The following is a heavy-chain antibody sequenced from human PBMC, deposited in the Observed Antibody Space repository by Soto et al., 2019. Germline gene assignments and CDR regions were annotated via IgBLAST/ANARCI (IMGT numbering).Heavy chain of an antibody. J-gene: IGHJ4*02. CDR3: AKENSGYEK. V-gene: IGHV3-23*01. CDR1: AFTFSNYC. CDR2: ISRGGST. D-gene: IGHD5-12*01. Sequence: PGGSLRLSCAASAFTFSNYCVSWVRQAPGKGLEWVSAISRGGSTFSADSVKGRFTISRDNSKNTLYLQMNSLRAEDTAVYYCAKENSGYEKWGQGTLVTVSS.